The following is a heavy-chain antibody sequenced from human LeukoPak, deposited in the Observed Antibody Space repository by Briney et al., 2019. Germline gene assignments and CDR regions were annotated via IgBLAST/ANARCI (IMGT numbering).Heavy chain of an antibody. J-gene: IGHJ4*02. Sequence: ASVKVSCKASGYTFTSYGISWVRQAPGQGLEWMGWISAYNGNTNYAQKLQGRVTMTTDTSTSTAYMELRSLRSDDTAVYYCARDSEEYYHGSGSYSPDDYWGQGTLVTVSS. V-gene: IGHV1-18*01. CDR1: GYTFTSYG. CDR2: ISAYNGNT. CDR3: ARDSEEYYHGSGSYSPDDY. D-gene: IGHD3-10*01.